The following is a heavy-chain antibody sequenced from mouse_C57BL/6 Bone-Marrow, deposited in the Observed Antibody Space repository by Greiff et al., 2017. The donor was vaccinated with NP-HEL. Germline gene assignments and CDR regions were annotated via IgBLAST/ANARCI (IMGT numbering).Heavy chain of an antibody. J-gene: IGHJ4*01. CDR1: GYTFTSYW. Sequence: QVQLQQPGAELVKPGASVKLSCKASGYTFTSYWMQWVKQRPGQGLEWIGEIDPSDSYINYNQKFKGKATLTVDTSSSTAYMQLSSLTSEDSAVYYCASYYAMDYWGQGTSVTVSS. V-gene: IGHV1-50*01. CDR3: ASYYAMDY. CDR2: IDPSDSYI.